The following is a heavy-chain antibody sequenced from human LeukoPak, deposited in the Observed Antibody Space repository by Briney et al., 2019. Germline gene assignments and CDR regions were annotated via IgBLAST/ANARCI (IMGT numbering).Heavy chain of an antibody. V-gene: IGHV4-61*02. CDR2: IYTSGST. J-gene: IGHJ5*02. CDR3: AAQWLPHDPRFDP. Sequence: PSQTLSLTCTVSGGSISSGSYYWSWIRQPAGKGLEWIGRIYTSGSTNYNPSLKSRITISVDTSKNQFSLKLSSVTAADTAMYYCAAQWLPHDPRFDPWGQGTLVTVSS. CDR1: GGSISSGSYY. D-gene: IGHD5-24*01.